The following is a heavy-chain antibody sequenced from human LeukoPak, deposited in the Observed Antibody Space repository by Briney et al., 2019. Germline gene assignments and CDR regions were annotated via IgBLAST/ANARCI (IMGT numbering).Heavy chain of an antibody. D-gene: IGHD6-19*01. Sequence: SETLSLTCAVSGGSISSDNWWSWVRQPPGKRLEWIGEIHHRGGTNYNPSLQSRVTISVDKSNNHFSLRLTSVTAADTAVYYCATNGWYCLDHWGQGALVTVSS. J-gene: IGHJ1*01. CDR2: IHHRGGT. CDR3: ATNGWYCLDH. CDR1: GGSISSDNW. V-gene: IGHV4-4*02.